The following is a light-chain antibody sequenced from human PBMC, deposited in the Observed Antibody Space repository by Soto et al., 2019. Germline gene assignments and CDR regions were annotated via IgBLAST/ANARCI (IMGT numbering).Light chain of an antibody. Sequence: EIVLTQSPGTLSVSPGERATLSCRASQSVSSSYLAWYQQKPGQAPRLLIYGASSRATGIPDRFSGTGSGTEFTLTISSLQSEDFAVYYCQQYNNWPYTFGQGTKVDIK. CDR1: QSVSSSY. CDR3: QQYNNWPYT. J-gene: IGKJ2*01. V-gene: IGKV3D-15*01. CDR2: GAS.